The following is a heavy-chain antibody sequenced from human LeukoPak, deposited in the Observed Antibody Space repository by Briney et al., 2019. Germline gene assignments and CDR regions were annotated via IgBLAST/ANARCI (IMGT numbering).Heavy chain of an antibody. V-gene: IGHV3-48*03. CDR1: GFTFSSYE. D-gene: IGHD3-22*01. CDR3: ARGPVIDYDGGGYYYFDY. CDR2: ISSSGSTI. J-gene: IGHJ4*02. Sequence: GGSLRLSCAASGFTFSSYEMNWVRQAPGKGLEWVSYISSSGSTIYYADSVKGRFTISRDNAKNSLYLQMNSLRAEDTAVYYCARGPVIDYDGGGYYYFDYWGQGTLVTVSS.